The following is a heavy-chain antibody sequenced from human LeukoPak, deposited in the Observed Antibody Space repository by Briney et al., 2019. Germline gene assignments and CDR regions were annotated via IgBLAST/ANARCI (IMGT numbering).Heavy chain of an antibody. CDR3: ARRDISSGWSFDY. CDR2: IHTSGST. D-gene: IGHD6-19*01. Sequence: SETLSLTRTVSGAPISNYDWSWIRQPAGKGLEWISQIHTSGSTNYNPPLKSRVSMSIDTPENQVSLTIRSVTAADTAVYYCARRDISSGWSFDYWGQGILVTVSS. J-gene: IGHJ4*02. CDR1: GAPISNYD. V-gene: IGHV4-4*07.